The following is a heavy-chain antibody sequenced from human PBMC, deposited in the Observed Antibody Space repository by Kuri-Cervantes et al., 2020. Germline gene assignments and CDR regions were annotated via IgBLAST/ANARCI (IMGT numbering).Heavy chain of an antibody. D-gene: IGHD6-19*01. CDR1: GGSISSGGYY. Sequence: SETLSLTCTVSGGSISSGGYYWSWIRQPPGKGLEWIGYIYYSGSTYYNPSLKSRVTISVDTSKNQFSLKLSSVTAADTAVYYCAGYSSGWRYYYYGMDVWGQGTTVTVSS. J-gene: IGHJ6*02. CDR3: AGYSSGWRYYYYGMDV. V-gene: IGHV4-30-4*02. CDR2: IYYSGST.